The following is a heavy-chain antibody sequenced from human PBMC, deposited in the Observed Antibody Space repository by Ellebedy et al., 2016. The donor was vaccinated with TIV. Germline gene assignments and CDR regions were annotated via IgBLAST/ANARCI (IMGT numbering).Heavy chain of an antibody. J-gene: IGHJ4*02. V-gene: IGHV1-46*01. CDR3: AGGPGSQPCHY. Sequence: AASVKVSCKASGYTFTSYYMHWVRQAPGQGLEWIGIINPSGGSTSYAQKFQGRVTMTRDTSTSTVYTELSSLRSEDTALYYCAGGPGSQPCHYWGQGTLVTVSS. D-gene: IGHD3-16*01. CDR1: GYTFTSYY. CDR2: INPSGGST.